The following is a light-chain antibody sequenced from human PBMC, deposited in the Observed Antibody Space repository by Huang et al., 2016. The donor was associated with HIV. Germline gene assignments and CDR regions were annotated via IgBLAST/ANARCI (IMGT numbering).Light chain of an antibody. CDR2: GAS. J-gene: IGKJ2*01. V-gene: IGKV3-20*01. CDR3: HQYGRSPPT. Sequence: EIVLTQSPGTLSLSPGERATLSCRANQIVTRRSLAWYQQRPGQAPRLLISGASSRATGIPDRFSGSGSGTDFALTISGLEPEDFVIYYCHQYGRSPPTFGRGTKLEIK. CDR1: QIVTRRS.